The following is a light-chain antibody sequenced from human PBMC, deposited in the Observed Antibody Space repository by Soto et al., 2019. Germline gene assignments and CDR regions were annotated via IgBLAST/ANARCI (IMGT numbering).Light chain of an antibody. Sequence: MTQSPSTLSASVGYRVTITCRASQSISSWLAWYQQRPGKAPKLLIYDASSLESGVPSRFSGSGSGTEFTLTISSLQPDDFATYYCHSSTFGQGTKVDIK. CDR3: HSST. CDR2: DAS. CDR1: QSISSW. V-gene: IGKV1-5*01. J-gene: IGKJ1*01.